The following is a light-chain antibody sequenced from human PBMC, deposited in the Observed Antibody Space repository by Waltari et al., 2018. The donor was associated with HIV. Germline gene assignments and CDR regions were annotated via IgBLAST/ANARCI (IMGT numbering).Light chain of an antibody. Sequence: EIVLTQSPATLSLSPGERATLPCRASQSVSNNFAWYQQRPGQAPRLLIYDASNRATGIPARFSGSGSGTDFTLTISSLEPEDFVVYYCQQRSNWPRFTFGQGTRLEI. CDR1: QSVSNN. CDR2: DAS. V-gene: IGKV3-11*01. CDR3: QQRSNWPRFT. J-gene: IGKJ2*01.